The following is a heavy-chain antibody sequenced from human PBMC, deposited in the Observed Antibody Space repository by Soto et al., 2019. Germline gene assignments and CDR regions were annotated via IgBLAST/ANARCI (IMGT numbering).Heavy chain of an antibody. CDR2: KHHSGST. J-gene: IGHJ6*02. V-gene: IGHV4-4*02. Sequence: QVHLQESGPGLVKPSGTLSLTCGVSGGSINNGYWWTWVRQPPGKGLEWIGEKHHSGSTNNNLSLKSRVSISLDKSNNQFSLILSSVTAADTAVYYCAYSSGWWRLDVWGQGTTVTVSS. CDR3: AYSSGWWRLDV. CDR1: GGSINNGYW. D-gene: IGHD6-19*01.